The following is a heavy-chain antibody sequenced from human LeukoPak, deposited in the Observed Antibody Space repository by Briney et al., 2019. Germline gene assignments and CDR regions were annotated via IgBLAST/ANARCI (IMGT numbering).Heavy chain of an antibody. CDR1: GGSFSTHA. D-gene: IGHD4-4*01. V-gene: IGHV1-69*04. J-gene: IGHJ6*04. Sequence: GSSVKVSCKASGGSFSTHAINWVRQAPGQGFEWLGRIIPMLGKPNYGQKSQGRVTITADKFTSTVYMELTSLRSEDTAVYYCARDETVRDDYYGMDVWGEGTTVTVSS. CDR2: IIPMLGKP. CDR3: ARDETVRDDYYGMDV.